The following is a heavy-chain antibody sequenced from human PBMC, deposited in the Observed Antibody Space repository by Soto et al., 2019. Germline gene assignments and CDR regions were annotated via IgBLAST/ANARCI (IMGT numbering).Heavy chain of an antibody. V-gene: IGHV4-34*01. CDR1: GESFSGYY. CDR2: INNSGST. J-gene: IGHJ4*02. CDR3: AREDCSGGSCQYFDY. Sequence: QVQLQQWGAGLLKPSGTLSLTCAVYGESFSGYYWSWVRQPPGKGLEWIGEINNSGSTNYNPSLKSRVTISVDTSKNQFSLKLSSVTAADTAVYYCAREDCSGGSCQYFDYWGQGTLVTVSS. D-gene: IGHD2-15*01.